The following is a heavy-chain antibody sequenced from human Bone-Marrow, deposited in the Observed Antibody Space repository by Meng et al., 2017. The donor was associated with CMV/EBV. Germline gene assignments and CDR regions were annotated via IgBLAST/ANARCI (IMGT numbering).Heavy chain of an antibody. J-gene: IGHJ4*02. Sequence: CAASGFTFSGYGMPWVRQAPGKGLEWVAVISYDGTNKYYADSVKGRFTISRDNSKNTLYLQMNSLRAEDTAVYYCAKDINDYGDSVDYWGQGTLVTVSS. V-gene: IGHV3-30*18. CDR3: AKDINDYGDSVDY. CDR2: ISYDGTNK. CDR1: GFTFSGYG. D-gene: IGHD4-17*01.